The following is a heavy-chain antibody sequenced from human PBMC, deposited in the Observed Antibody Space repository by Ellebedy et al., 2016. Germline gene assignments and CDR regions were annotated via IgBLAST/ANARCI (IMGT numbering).Heavy chain of an antibody. J-gene: IGHJ4*02. CDR3: AKTSGWGYGEN. CDR1: GYTFTTFS. D-gene: IGHD3-10*01. CDR2: VNTFSGNT. Sequence: ASVNVSCXASGYTFTTFSITWVRQAPGQGLAWMGFVNTFSGNTKFAQKFQGRVSMTTDSSTHTAYMDLRSLRSDDTAMYYCAKTSGWGYGENWGQGTLVTVSS. V-gene: IGHV1-18*04.